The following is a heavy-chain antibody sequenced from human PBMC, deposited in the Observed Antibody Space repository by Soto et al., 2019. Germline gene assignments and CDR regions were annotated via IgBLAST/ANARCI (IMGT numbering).Heavy chain of an antibody. Sequence: GGSLKLSCAASGFTVSDYYMSWICQAPGQGLEWVSYISSSGSTIYYADSVKGRFTISRVNAKNSLYLQMNSLRDEDMTIYYCAVDPAADIVTGLIHFDLWGQGTQVTVSS. CDR2: ISSSGSTI. J-gene: IGHJ4*01. CDR3: AVDPAADIVTGLIHFDL. D-gene: IGHD3-9*01. V-gene: IGHV3-11*04. CDR1: GFTVSDYY.